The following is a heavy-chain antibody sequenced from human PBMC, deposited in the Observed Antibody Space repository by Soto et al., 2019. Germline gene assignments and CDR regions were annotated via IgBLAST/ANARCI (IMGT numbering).Heavy chain of an antibody. J-gene: IGHJ2*01. D-gene: IGHD6-6*01. Sequence: QVQLVQSGAEVKKPGSSVKVSCKASGGTFSSYAISWVRQAPGQGLEWMGGIIPIFGTANYAQKFQGRVTITADESTSTAYMELSSLRAEATAVYYCARGHQAQYSSSSVWYFDLWGRGTLVTVSS. CDR2: IIPIFGTA. CDR1: GGTFSSYA. CDR3: ARGHQAQYSSSSVWYFDL. V-gene: IGHV1-69*01.